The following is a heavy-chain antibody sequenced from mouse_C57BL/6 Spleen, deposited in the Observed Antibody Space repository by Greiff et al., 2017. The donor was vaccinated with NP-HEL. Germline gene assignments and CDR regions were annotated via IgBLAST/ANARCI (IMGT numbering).Heavy chain of an antibody. CDR1: GYTFTSYW. Sequence: VQLQQPGAELVKPGASVKMSCKASGYTFTSYWITWVKQRPGQGLEWIGDIYPGSGSTNYNEKFKSKATLTVDTSSSTAYMQLSSLTYEDSAVYYCARADYDEAWFAYWGQGTLVTVSA. V-gene: IGHV1-55*01. J-gene: IGHJ3*01. CDR2: IYPGSGST. D-gene: IGHD2-4*01. CDR3: ARADYDEAWFAY.